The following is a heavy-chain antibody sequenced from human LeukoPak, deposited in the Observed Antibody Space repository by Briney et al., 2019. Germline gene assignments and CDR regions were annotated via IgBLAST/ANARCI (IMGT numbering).Heavy chain of an antibody. CDR2: FQYGGNS. Sequence: SETLSLTCNVSGSSITAFYWSWIRQSPGKGLEWIGSFQYGGNSKYNPSLKRRVTISVDTSKNQFSLKLSSVTAADTAVYYCARDLGTSGYYYYGMDVWGQGTTVTVSS. J-gene: IGHJ6*02. CDR1: GSSITAFY. CDR3: ARDLGTSGYYYYGMDV. V-gene: IGHV4-59*12. D-gene: IGHD6-19*01.